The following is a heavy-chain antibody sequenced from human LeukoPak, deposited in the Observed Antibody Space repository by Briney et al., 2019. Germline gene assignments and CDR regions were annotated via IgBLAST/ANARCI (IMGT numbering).Heavy chain of an antibody. D-gene: IGHD3-10*01. V-gene: IGHV1-46*01. J-gene: IGHJ4*02. CDR3: ASGWFGELSYY. CDR2: INPSGGST. Sequence: GASVKVSCKGSGYTFTSYYMHWVRQAPGQGLEWMGIINPSGGSTSYAQKFQGRVTMTRDTSTSTVYMELSSLRSEDTAVYYCASGWFGELSYYWGQGTLVTVSS. CDR1: GYTFTSYY.